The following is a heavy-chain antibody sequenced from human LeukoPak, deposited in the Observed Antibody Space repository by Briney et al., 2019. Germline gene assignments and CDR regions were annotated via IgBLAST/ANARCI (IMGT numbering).Heavy chain of an antibody. CDR1: GYTFTSYG. D-gene: IGHD6-13*01. CDR2: ISAYNGNT. CDR3: ARDKQQQLVHAFDI. V-gene: IGHV1-18*01. Sequence: ASVKVSCKASGYTFTSYGISWVRQAPGQGLEWMGWISAYNGNTNYAQKLQGRVTMTTDTSTSTAYMELRSLRSDDTAVYYCARDKQQQLVHAFDIWGQGTMVTVSS. J-gene: IGHJ3*02.